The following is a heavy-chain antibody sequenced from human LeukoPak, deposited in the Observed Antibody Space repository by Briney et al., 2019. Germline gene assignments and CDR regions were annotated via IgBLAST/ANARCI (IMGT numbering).Heavy chain of an antibody. CDR1: GFTFSNYG. V-gene: IGHV3-7*01. Sequence: PGGSLRLSCAASGFTFSNYGMNWVRQAPGKGLEWVANIKQDGSEKYYVDSVKGRFTISRDNAKNSLYLQMNSLRAEDTAVYYCARRTKTTVTTKLKYYYYYMDVWGKGTTVTVSS. CDR3: ARRTKTTVTTKLKYYYYYMDV. J-gene: IGHJ6*03. CDR2: IKQDGSEK. D-gene: IGHD4-17*01.